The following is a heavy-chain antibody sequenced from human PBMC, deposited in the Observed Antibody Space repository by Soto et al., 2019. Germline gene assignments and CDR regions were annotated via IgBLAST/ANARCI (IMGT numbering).Heavy chain of an antibody. J-gene: IGHJ4*02. CDR2: ISAYNGNT. D-gene: IGHD3-16*01. Sequence: QVQLVQSGAEVKKPGASVKVSCKASGYTFTNFGISWVRQAPGQGLEWMGWISAYNGNTNYAQNFQGRATTTTDTSTSTAYMGLRSLRSDDTAVYSCARGGTPLDYWGQGTLVTVSS. V-gene: IGHV1-18*01. CDR1: GYTFTNFG. CDR3: ARGGTPLDY.